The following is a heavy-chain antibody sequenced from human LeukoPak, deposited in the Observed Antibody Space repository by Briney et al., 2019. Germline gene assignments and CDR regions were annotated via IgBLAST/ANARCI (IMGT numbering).Heavy chain of an antibody. J-gene: IGHJ4*02. Sequence: SETLSLTCTVSGASISHYYWSWIRQPPGRGLEWIGCAFYTGSTNYNPSLKSRVTISIDTSKSQFSLRLTSVTAADTAIYYCASLSHCSTSSCFDYWGRGTLVTVAS. CDR2: AFYTGST. V-gene: IGHV4-59*01. D-gene: IGHD2-2*01. CDR1: GASISHYY. CDR3: ASLSHCSTSSCFDY.